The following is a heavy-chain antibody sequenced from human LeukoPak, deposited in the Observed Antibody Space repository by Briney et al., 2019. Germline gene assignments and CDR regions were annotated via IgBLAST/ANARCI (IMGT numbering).Heavy chain of an antibody. V-gene: IGHV3-33*01. CDR1: GFSFGSYG. Sequence: PGRSLSLSCAASGFSFGSYGMHWVRQAPDKGLEWVAFIRYGGSHQFYADSVRGRFTISRDNPKNTLYLQMNSLRGEDTAVYFCARDSGTWFYLQDWGQGNLVTVSS. D-gene: IGHD2/OR15-2a*01. CDR3: ARDSGTWFYLQD. J-gene: IGHJ1*01. CDR2: IRYGGSHQ.